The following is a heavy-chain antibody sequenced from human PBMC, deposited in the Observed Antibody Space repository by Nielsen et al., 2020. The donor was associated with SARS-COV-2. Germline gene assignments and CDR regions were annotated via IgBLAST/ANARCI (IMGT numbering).Heavy chain of an antibody. CDR1: GFTFDDYA. D-gene: IGHD6-13*01. J-gene: IGHJ4*02. CDR2: ISWNSGSI. CDR3: AKDESYSYSSSWIDY. V-gene: IGHV3-9*01. Sequence: SLKISCAASGFTFDDYAMHWVRQAPGKGLEWVSGISWNSGSIGYADSVKGRFTISRDNAKNSLYLQMNSLRAEDTALYYCAKDESYSYSSSWIDYWGQGTLVTVSS.